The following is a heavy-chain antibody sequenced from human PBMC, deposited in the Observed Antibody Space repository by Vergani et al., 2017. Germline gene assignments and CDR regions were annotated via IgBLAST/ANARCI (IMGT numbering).Heavy chain of an antibody. D-gene: IGHD3-22*01. CDR3: ARLSYDTTPYLQGGYDC. CDR1: GFTFSSYS. CDR2: ISSSSTYK. J-gene: IGHJ4*02. Sequence: EVLLVESGGGLVKPGGSLRLSCAVSGFTFSSYSMNWVRQAPGKGLEWVSSISSSSTYKYYADSVKGRFTISRDNAKNSLYLQMNSLRAEDTAVYYCARLSYDTTPYLQGGYDCWGQGTLVSVSS. V-gene: IGHV3-21*04.